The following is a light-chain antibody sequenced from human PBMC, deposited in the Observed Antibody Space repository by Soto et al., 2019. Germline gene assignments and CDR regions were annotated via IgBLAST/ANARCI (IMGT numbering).Light chain of an antibody. CDR1: SSDVGAYNY. J-gene: IGLJ2*01. V-gene: IGLV2-14*03. CDR3: SSYTSSSTLI. CDR2: DVN. Sequence: QSALTQPASVSGSPGQSIAISCTGTSSDVGAYNYVAWYQQYPGKAPKLMIFDVNNRPSGVSSRFSGSKSGNTASLTISGLQAEDEADYYCSSYTSSSTLIFGGGTQLTVL.